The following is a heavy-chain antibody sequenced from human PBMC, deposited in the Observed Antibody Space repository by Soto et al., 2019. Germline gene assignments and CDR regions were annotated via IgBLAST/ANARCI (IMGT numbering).Heavy chain of an antibody. CDR1: GFSFSTSGVG. D-gene: IGHD6-13*01. V-gene: IGHV2-5*01. CDR2: IYWNDDK. CDR3: AHRRSSTSNAYWYFDL. Sequence: QITLKASGPTLVKPTQTLTLTCTFSGFSFSTSGVGVGWIRQPPGKALEWLALIYWNDDKRYSPSLKSRLTITMDTSKNQVVLTMTNVDPVDTATYYCAHRRSSTSNAYWYFDLWGRGTLVTVSS. J-gene: IGHJ2*01.